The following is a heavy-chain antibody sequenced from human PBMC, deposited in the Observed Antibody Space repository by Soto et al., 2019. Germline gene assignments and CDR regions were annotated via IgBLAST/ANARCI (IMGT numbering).Heavy chain of an antibody. CDR3: ARERNTMVRS. V-gene: IGHV4-28*03. D-gene: IGHD3-10*01. CDR1: AYSISSSNW. Sequence: SETLSLTCAVSAYSISSSNWWGWIRQPPGKGLEWIGYIYYSGTTYYNPSLKSRVTMSVDTSKNQFSLKLTSVTAVDTAVYYCARERNTMVRSWRQGTLV. J-gene: IGHJ4*02. CDR2: IYYSGTT.